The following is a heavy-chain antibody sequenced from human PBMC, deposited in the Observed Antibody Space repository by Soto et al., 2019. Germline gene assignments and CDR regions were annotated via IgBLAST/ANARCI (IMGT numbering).Heavy chain of an antibody. CDR2: IYYSGRT. CDR1: GGSISSGAYY. D-gene: IGHD1-1*01. V-gene: IGHV4-30-4*01. CDR3: ARDRGTGNWNVIGGMDV. Sequence: SETLSLTCTVSGGSISSGAYYWSWIRQPPGKGLEWIGYIYYSGRTYYNPSLKSRVTISVDTSKNQFSLKLSSVTAADTAVYYCARDRGTGNWNVIGGMDVWGQGTTVTVSS. J-gene: IGHJ6*02.